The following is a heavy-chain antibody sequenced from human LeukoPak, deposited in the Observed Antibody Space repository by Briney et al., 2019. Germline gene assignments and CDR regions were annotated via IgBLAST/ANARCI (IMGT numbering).Heavy chain of an antibody. CDR2: ISFDGSKK. CDR3: VRSRAASGGYYFAY. V-gene: IGHV3-30*04. CDR1: GFTFSNYA. D-gene: IGHD6-13*01. Sequence: GRSLRLSCAASGFTFSNYAMHWVRQAPGKGLERVAVISFDGSKKYYADSVKGQFTISRDNSKSTLYLQMNSLRAEDTALYYCVRSRAASGGYYFAYWGQGALVTASS. J-gene: IGHJ4*02.